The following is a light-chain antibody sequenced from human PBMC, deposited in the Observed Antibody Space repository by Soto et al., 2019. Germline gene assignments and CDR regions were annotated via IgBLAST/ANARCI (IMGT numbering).Light chain of an antibody. V-gene: IGKV3-11*01. J-gene: IGKJ4*01. Sequence: EIVMTQSAATLSVSPGERASLSCRASQRVSSYLAWYQQRPGQAPRLLIYDGSSRAAGIPARFSGSGFGTDFTLTIASLEPEDFAVYYCQQRSNWPLTFGGGTKVDIK. CDR3: QQRSNWPLT. CDR2: DGS. CDR1: QRVSSY.